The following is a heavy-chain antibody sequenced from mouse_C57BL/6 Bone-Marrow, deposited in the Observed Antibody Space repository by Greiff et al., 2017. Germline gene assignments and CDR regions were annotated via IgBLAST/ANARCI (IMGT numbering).Heavy chain of an antibody. J-gene: IGHJ2*01. CDR1: GFNIKDYY. CDR3: ARDGSSYKYFDY. V-gene: IGHV14-2*01. Sequence: EVQLQQSGAELVKPGASVKLSCTASGFNIKDYYMHWVKQRTEQGLEWIGRIDPEDGDTKYAPKFQGKATIPADPSANTAYLQLGSLTSEDTAVYYWARDGSSYKYFDYWGQGTTLTVSS. D-gene: IGHD1-1*01. CDR2: IDPEDGDT.